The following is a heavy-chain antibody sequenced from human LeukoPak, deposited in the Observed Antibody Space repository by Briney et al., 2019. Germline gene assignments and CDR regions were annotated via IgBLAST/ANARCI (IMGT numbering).Heavy chain of an antibody. D-gene: IGHD5-24*01. V-gene: IGHV1-69*13. CDR3: ARGEVEMATITAFDY. J-gene: IGHJ4*02. CDR2: IIPIFGTA. CDR1: GYTFTSYA. Sequence: ASVKVSCKASGYTFTSYAISWVRQAPGQGLEWMGGIIPIFGTANYAQKFQGRVTITADESTSTAYMELSSLRSEDTAVYYCARGEVEMATITAFDYWGQGTLVTVSS.